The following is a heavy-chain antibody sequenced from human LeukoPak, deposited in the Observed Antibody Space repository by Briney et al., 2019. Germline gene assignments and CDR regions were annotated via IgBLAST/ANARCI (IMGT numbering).Heavy chain of an antibody. V-gene: IGHV3-30*02. D-gene: IGHD1-26*01. J-gene: IGHJ4*02. CDR1: GFTFSSYG. CDR3: AKGGAGATGPVGRLNY. CDR2: IRYDGSNK. Sequence: PGGSLRLSCAASGFTFSSYGMHWVRQAPGKGLEWVAFIRYDGSNKYYADSVKGRFTISRDNSKNTLYLQMNSLRAEDTAVYYCAKGGAGATGPVGRLNYWGQGTLVTVSS.